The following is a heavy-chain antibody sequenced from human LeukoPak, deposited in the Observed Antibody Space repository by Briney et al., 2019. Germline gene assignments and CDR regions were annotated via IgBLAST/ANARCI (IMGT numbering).Heavy chain of an antibody. D-gene: IGHD3-22*01. V-gene: IGHV4-34*01. J-gene: IGHJ4*02. CDR1: GGSFSGYY. CDR3: ARYRNGHYDSSGGYYFDY. Sequence: SETLSLTCAVYGGSFSGYYWSWIRQPPGKGLEWIGEINHSGSTNYNPSLKSRVTISVDTSKNQFSLKLSSVTAADTAVYYCARYRNGHYDSSGGYYFDYWGQGTLVTVSS. CDR2: INHSGST.